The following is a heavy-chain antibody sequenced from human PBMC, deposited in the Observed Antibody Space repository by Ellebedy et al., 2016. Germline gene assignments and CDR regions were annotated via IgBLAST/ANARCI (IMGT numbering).Heavy chain of an antibody. CDR3: ARDYLDRGYSSYFDY. Sequence: GGSLRLSCAASGFTFSSYSMNWVRQAPGKGLEWVSSISSSSSYIYYADSVKGRFTISRDNAKNSLYLQMNSLRAEDTAVYYCARDYLDRGYSSYFDYWGQGTLVTVSS. CDR2: ISSSSSYI. V-gene: IGHV3-21*01. CDR1: GFTFSSYS. D-gene: IGHD6-13*01. J-gene: IGHJ4*02.